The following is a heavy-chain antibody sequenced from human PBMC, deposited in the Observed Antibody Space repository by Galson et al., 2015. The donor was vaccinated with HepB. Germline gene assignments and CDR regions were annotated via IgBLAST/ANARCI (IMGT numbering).Heavy chain of an antibody. CDR1: GFTFSSYA. Sequence: SLRLSCAASGFTFSSYAMHWVRQAPGKGLEWVAVISYDGSNKYYADSVKGRFTISRDNSKNTLYLQMNSLRAEDTAVYYCARGYGGNSEDLDYWGREPWSPSPQ. CDR3: ARGYGGNSEDLDY. D-gene: IGHD4-23*01. V-gene: IGHV3-30*04. CDR2: ISYDGSNK. J-gene: IGHJ4*02.